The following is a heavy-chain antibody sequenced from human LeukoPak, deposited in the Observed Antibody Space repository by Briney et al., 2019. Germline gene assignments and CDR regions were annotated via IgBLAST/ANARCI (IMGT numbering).Heavy chain of an antibody. J-gene: IGHJ4*02. V-gene: IGHV3-7*01. CDR2: INQDGGEK. D-gene: IGHD1-14*01. CDR1: GLTFRSYL. CDR3: ATDYHGYFDY. Sequence: GGSLRLSCAASGLTFRSYLMTWVRQAPGKGLEWVANINQDGGEKYYVDSVKGRFTISRDNAKNSLYLLMSSLRAEDVAVYYCATDYHGYFDYWGQGTLVTVSS.